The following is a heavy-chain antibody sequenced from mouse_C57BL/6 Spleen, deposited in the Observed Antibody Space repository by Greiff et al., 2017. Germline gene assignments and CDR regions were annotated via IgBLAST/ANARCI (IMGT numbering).Heavy chain of an antibody. D-gene: IGHD1-1*01. CDR1: GYAFSSSW. V-gene: IGHV1-82*01. CDR3: ARRGNYYGSSVFDY. CDR2: IYPGDGDT. Sequence: VKLMESGPELVKPGASVKISCKASGYAFSSSWMNWVKQRPGKGLEWIGRIYPGDGDTNYNGKFKGKATLTADKSSSTAYMQLSSLTSEDSAVYFCARRGNYYGSSVFDYWGQGTTLTVSS. J-gene: IGHJ2*01.